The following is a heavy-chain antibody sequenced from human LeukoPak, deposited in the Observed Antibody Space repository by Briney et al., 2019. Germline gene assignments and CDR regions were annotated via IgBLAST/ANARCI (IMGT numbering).Heavy chain of an antibody. CDR3: AGNTNILGDVNWFDP. CDR1: GASISNYY. CDR2: IYNSGNT. Sequence: PSETLSLTCTVSGASISNYYWNWIRQPPGKGLEWIGFIYNSGNTKYNPSLRGRVTISLGTSKNQFSLNLNSVTTADTAVYYCAGNTNILGDVNWFDPWGQGTLVTVS. D-gene: IGHD2-8*01. V-gene: IGHV4-59*01. J-gene: IGHJ5*02.